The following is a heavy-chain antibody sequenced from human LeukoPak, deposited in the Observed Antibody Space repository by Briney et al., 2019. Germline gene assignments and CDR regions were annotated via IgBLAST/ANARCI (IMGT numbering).Heavy chain of an antibody. J-gene: IGHJ4*02. CDR3: AKDNTRYSSSWYVVY. D-gene: IGHD6-13*01. V-gene: IGHV3-23*01. CDR2: ISGSGGST. Sequence: TGGSLRLSCAASGFTFSSYGMHWVRQAPGKGLEWVSAISGSGGSTYYADSVKGRFTISRDSSKNTLYLQMNSLRAEDTTVYYCAKDNTRYSSSWYVVYWGQGTLVTVSS. CDR1: GFTFSSYG.